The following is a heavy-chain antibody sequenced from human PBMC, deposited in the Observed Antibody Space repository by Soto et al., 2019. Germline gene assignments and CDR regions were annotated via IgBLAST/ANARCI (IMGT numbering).Heavy chain of an antibody. CDR3: ARKAWVRFDY. J-gene: IGHJ4*02. CDR2: VFHNGDT. V-gene: IGHV4-4*02. CDR1: GDSISRSVW. D-gene: IGHD7-27*01. Sequence: SETLSLTCAVSGDSISRSVWWTWVRQPPGKGLEWIGEVFHNGDTNYNPSLKSRVTMSVDKSTNDFSLKVTSVTAADTAIYYCARKAWVRFDYWGQGALVTVSS.